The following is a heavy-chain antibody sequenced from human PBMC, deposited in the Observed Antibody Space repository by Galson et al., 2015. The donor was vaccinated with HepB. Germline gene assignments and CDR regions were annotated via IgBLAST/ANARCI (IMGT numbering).Heavy chain of an antibody. V-gene: IGHV1-18*01. CDR2: ISAYNGNT. J-gene: IGHJ6*03. CDR1: GYTFTSYG. Sequence: SVKVSCKASGYTFTSYGISWVRQAPGQGLEWMGWISAYNGNTNYAQKLQGRVTMTTDTSTSTAYMELRSLRSDDTAVYYCARTQGVVPAAGSPLGDYYYMDVWGKGTTVTVSS. D-gene: IGHD2-2*01. CDR3: ARTQGVVPAAGSPLGDYYYMDV.